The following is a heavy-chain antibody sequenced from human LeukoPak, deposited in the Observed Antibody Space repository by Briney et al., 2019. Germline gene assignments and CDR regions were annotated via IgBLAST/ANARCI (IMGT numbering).Heavy chain of an antibody. Sequence: PSETLSLTCTVSGGSISSYYWSWIRQPPGKGLEWIGYIYYSGSTNYNPSLKSRVTISVDTSKNQFSLKLSSVTAADTAVHYCAREHNYYDSSGLDYWGQGTLVTVSS. CDR2: IYYSGST. V-gene: IGHV4-59*01. D-gene: IGHD3-22*01. J-gene: IGHJ4*02. CDR1: GGSISSYY. CDR3: AREHNYYDSSGLDY.